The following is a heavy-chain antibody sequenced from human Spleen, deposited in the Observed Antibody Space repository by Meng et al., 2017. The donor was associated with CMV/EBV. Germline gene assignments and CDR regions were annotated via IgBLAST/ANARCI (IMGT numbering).Heavy chain of an antibody. CDR3: ARSGNGYNYPDAFDF. J-gene: IGHJ3*01. CDR1: GSSFTNYW. V-gene: IGHV5-51*01. Sequence: GGSLRFSCEGSGSSFTNYWIGWVRKMPGKGLEWMGISYPGESDTRYSPSFQRQVTITADKTISTAYLQWSSLKASDTAMYYCARSGNGYNYPDAFDFWGQGTMVTVSS. CDR2: SYPGESDT. D-gene: IGHD1-1*01.